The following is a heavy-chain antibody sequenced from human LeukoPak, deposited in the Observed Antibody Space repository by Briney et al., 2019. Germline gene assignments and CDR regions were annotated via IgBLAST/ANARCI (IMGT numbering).Heavy chain of an antibody. D-gene: IGHD6-13*01. J-gene: IGHJ4*02. Sequence: PSETLSLTCTVSGGSISSRSYYWGWIRQAPGKGLEWVANIKQDGSEKYYLDSVNGRFTISRDNAKNSVYLQMNSLRTEDTAVYYCAKDRTTAAPGTNPIDCWGQGTLVTVSS. CDR3: AKDRTTAAPGTNPIDC. CDR2: IKQDGSEK. CDR1: GGSISSRSYY. V-gene: IGHV3-7*01.